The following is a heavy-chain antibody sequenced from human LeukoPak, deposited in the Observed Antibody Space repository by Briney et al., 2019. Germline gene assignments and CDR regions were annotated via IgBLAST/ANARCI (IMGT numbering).Heavy chain of an antibody. CDR3: ARDNHAYYYDSSGYYPYYFDY. J-gene: IGHJ4*02. CDR1: GFTFSSYS. Sequence: PGGSLRLSCAASGFTFSSYSMNWVRQAPGKGLEWVSYISSSSSTIYYADSVKGRFTISRDNAKNSLYLQMNSLRAEDTAVYYCARDNHAYYYDSSGYYPYYFDYWGQGTLVTVSS. D-gene: IGHD3-22*01. CDR2: ISSSSSTI. V-gene: IGHV3-48*01.